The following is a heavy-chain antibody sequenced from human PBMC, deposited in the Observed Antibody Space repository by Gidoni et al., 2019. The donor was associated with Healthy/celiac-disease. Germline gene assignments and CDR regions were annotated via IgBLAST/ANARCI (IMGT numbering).Heavy chain of an antibody. Sequence: EVQLVESGGGLVQPGGSLRPSCAASGFTFCSYSMNWVRQAPGKGLEWFSYIRSSSSTIYYADSVKGRFTISRDNAKNSLYLQMNSLRAEDTAVYYCARDWTADSSGTIDYWGQGTLVTVSS. V-gene: IGHV3-48*04. CDR2: IRSSSSTI. D-gene: IGHD3-22*01. CDR3: ARDWTADSSGTIDY. CDR1: GFTFCSYS. J-gene: IGHJ4*02.